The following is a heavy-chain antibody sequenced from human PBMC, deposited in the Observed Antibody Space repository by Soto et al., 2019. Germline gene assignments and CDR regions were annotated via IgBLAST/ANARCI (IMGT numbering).Heavy chain of an antibody. CDR1: GGTFSSYA. CDR2: IIPIFGTA. CDR3: ASPRGSYYYYGMDV. D-gene: IGHD1-26*01. V-gene: IGHV1-69*13. J-gene: IGHJ6*02. Sequence: SVKVSCKASGGTFSSYAISWVRQAPGQGLEWMGGIIPIFGTANYAQKFQGRVTITADESTSTAYMELSSLRSEDTAVYYCASPRGSYYYYGMDVWGQGTTVTVSS.